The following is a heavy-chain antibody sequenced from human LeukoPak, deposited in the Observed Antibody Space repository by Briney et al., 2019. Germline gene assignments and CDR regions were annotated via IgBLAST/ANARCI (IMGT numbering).Heavy chain of an antibody. CDR2: ISYDGSNK. V-gene: IGHV3-30*03. CDR1: GFTFSSYG. Sequence: GGSLRLSCAASGFTFSSYGMHWVRQAPGKGLEWVAVISYDGSNKYYADSVKGRFTISRDNSKNTLYLQMNSLRAEDTAVYYCARGVWSSDYWGQGTLVTVSS. CDR3: ARGVWSSDY. D-gene: IGHD2-8*02. J-gene: IGHJ4*02.